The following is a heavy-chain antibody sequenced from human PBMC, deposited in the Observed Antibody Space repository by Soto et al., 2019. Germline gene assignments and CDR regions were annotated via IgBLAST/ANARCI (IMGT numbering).Heavy chain of an antibody. J-gene: IGHJ5*02. Sequence: EVQLVESGGGLVQPGGSLRLSCAASGFTFSSYSMNWVRQAPGKGLEWVSYISSSSSTIYYADSVKGRFTISRDNAKNSRYLQMNSLRAEDTAVYYCAKEGYYYDSSGYYHGGGRGNWFDPWGQGTLVTVSS. CDR2: ISSSSSTI. V-gene: IGHV3-48*01. D-gene: IGHD3-22*01. CDR1: GFTFSSYS. CDR3: AKEGYYYDSSGYYHGGGRGNWFDP.